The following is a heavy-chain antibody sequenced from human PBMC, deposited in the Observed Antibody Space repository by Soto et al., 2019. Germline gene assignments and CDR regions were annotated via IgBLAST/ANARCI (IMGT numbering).Heavy chain of an antibody. CDR2: IYYSGST. J-gene: IGHJ5*02. V-gene: IGHV4-59*01. D-gene: IGHD6-13*01. CDR3: ATVNSNRYFNWFDP. Sequence: SATLSLTCTVSGSSINTYYWSWIRQPPGKGLELIGHIYYSGSTSYNPSFKSRVTMSVDSSKNQFSLKLSSVTAADTAVYYCATVNSNRYFNWFDPWGQGALVTVSS. CDR1: GSSINTYY.